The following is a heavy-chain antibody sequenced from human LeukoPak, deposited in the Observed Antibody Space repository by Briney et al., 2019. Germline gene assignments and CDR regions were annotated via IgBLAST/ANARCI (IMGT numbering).Heavy chain of an antibody. CDR3: ARGRAKAGISPYYYFDY. D-gene: IGHD6-13*01. J-gene: IGHJ4*02. Sequence: LGGSLRLSCAASGFTFSRYSMNWVRQAPGKGLEWVSSISSSSSYIYYADSVKGRFTISRDNAKNSLYLQMNSLRAEDTAVYYCARGRAKAGISPYYYFDYWGQGTLVTVSS. V-gene: IGHV3-21*01. CDR2: ISSSSSYI. CDR1: GFTFSRYS.